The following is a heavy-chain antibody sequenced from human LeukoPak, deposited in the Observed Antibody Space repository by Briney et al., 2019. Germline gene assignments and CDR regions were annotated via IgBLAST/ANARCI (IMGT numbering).Heavy chain of an antibody. CDR1: GFTLSNAW. D-gene: IGHD3-10*01. Sequence: GGSLRLSCAASGFTLSNAWMSWVGQAPGKGLEWVGRIKSKTDGGTTDYAAPVKGRFTISRDDSKNTLYLQMNSLKTEDTAVYYCTTTDYYGSGSYYDYWGEETLVTVSS. J-gene: IGHJ4*02. CDR2: IKSKTDGGTT. V-gene: IGHV3-15*01. CDR3: TTTDYYGSGSYYDY.